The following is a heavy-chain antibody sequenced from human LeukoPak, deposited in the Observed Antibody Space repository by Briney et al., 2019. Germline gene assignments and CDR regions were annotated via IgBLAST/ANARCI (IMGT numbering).Heavy chain of an antibody. Sequence: ASVKVSCKASGYTFTTYSITWVRQAPGQGLEWMGWISTNNGNADYAQKFRGRVTITTDTSTNTAYMEVRNMRSDDTAVYYCARDLDRIVPTTADYWGQGTLVTVSS. CDR1: GYTFTTYS. CDR3: ARDLDRIVPTTADY. D-gene: IGHD5-12*01. CDR2: ISTNNGNA. V-gene: IGHV1-18*01. J-gene: IGHJ4*02.